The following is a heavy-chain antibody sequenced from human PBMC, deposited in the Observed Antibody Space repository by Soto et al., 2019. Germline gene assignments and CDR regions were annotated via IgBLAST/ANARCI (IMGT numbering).Heavy chain of an antibody. J-gene: IGHJ5*02. CDR1: GFSFINSW. Sequence: GGSLRLSCTASGFSFINSWMSWVRQAPGKGLEWVGRIKSKTDGGTTDYSEPVKGGFTISRDNAKQTLYVQMTSLRAEDTAVYYCTAISPKRKWEVGPWGQGTLVTVSS. V-gene: IGHV3-15*05. D-gene: IGHD1-26*01. CDR3: TAISPKRKWEVGP. CDR2: IKSKTDGGTT.